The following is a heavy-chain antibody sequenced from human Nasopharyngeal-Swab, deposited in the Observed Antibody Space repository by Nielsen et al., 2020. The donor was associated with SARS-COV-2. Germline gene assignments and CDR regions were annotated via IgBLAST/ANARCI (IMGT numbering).Heavy chain of an antibody. CDR3: ARWVPFRRGTGRPSFYYFGMDV. J-gene: IGHJ6*02. CDR2: IYYTGSA. CDR1: GDSISPNY. D-gene: IGHD3/OR15-3a*01. V-gene: IGHV4-59*01. Sequence: SETLSLTCTVSGDSISPNYWSWIRQSPGKRLEWIGDIYYTGSADYNPSLRTHVTISVDRSKNRFSLELTSVTTADTAVYYCARWVPFRRGTGRPSFYYFGMDVWGQGTTVTVSS.